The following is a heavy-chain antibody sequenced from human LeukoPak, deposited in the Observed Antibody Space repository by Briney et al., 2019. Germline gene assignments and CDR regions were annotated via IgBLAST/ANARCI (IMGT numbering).Heavy chain of an antibody. CDR2: ITSAGNT. CDR1: GFTFSNYA. J-gene: IGHJ4*02. D-gene: IGHD5-24*01. CDR3: ARERDGYTGVIDY. Sequence: GGSLRLSCAASGFTFSNYAMNWVRQAPGKGLEWVSAITSAGNTYYADSVKGRFTISRDNSKNTLYLQMNSLRAEDTAVYYCARERDGYTGVIDYWGQGTLVTVSS. V-gene: IGHV3-23*01.